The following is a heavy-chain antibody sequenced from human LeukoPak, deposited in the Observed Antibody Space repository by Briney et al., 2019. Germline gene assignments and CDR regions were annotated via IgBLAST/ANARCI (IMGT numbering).Heavy chain of an antibody. V-gene: IGHV3-23*01. D-gene: IGHD6-6*01. J-gene: IGHJ6*02. CDR2: ISYNGGST. Sequence: GGSLRLSCAASGFTFSTYAMSWVRQAPGKGLEWVSGISYNGGSTYYADSVKGRFTISRDNSRNTLYLEMNSLRAEDTAVYYCARDPSSSSGLHYYYGMDVWGQGTTVTVSS. CDR1: GFTFSTYA. CDR3: ARDPSSSSGLHYYYGMDV.